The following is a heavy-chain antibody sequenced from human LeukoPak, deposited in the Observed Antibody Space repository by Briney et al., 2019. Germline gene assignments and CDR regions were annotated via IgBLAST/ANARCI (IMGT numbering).Heavy chain of an antibody. CDR2: ISGSGGST. CDR3: AKSRVLLWFGELD. J-gene: IGHJ4*02. Sequence: GGSLRLSCAASGFTFSSYAMSWVRQAPGKGPEWVSAISGSGGSTYYADSVKGRFTISRDNSKNTLYLQMNSLRAEDTAVYYCAKSRVLLWFGELDWGQGTLVTVSS. CDR1: GFTFSSYA. V-gene: IGHV3-23*01. D-gene: IGHD3-10*01.